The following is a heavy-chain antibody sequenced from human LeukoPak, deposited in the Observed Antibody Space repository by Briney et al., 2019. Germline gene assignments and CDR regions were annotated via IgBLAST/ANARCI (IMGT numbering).Heavy chain of an antibody. Sequence: PGESLKISCKGSGYSFTSYWIGWVRQMPGKGLEWMGIIYPGDSDTRYSPSFQGQVTISADKSISTAYLQWSSLKASDTAMYYCARLSLPGIAVAGTGYGYWGQGTLVTVSS. CDR2: IYPGDSDT. CDR1: GYSFTSYW. CDR3: ARLSLPGIAVAGTGYGY. V-gene: IGHV5-51*03. J-gene: IGHJ4*02. D-gene: IGHD6-19*01.